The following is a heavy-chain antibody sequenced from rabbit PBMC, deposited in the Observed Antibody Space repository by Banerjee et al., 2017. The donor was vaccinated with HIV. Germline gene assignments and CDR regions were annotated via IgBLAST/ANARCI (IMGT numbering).Heavy chain of an antibody. CDR2: ISSGSSGTT. CDR3: ARSEGGDWYYFKL. CDR1: GFDFSSYW. V-gene: IGHV1S40*01. J-gene: IGHJ4*01. D-gene: IGHD5-1*01. Sequence: QSLEESGGGLVQPEGSLTLTCKASGFDFSSYWMSWVRQAPGKGLEWIGCISSGSSGTTYYASWANGRFTISKPSSTTVTLQMTSLTAADTATYFCARSEGGDWYYFKLWGPGTLVTVS.